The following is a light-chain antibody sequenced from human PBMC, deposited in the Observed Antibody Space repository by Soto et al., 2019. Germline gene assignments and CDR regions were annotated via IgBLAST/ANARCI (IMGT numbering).Light chain of an antibody. CDR2: SAS. Sequence: DIQMTQSPSTLSGSVGDRVTITCRASQALSNYLAWYQQKPGKAPDLLIYSASTLQSGVPSRFSGSGSGTEFTLTISSLQPDDFATYYCQHYKMYSPWTFGQGTKVDIK. J-gene: IGKJ1*01. V-gene: IGKV1-5*01. CDR1: QALSNY. CDR3: QHYKMYSPWT.